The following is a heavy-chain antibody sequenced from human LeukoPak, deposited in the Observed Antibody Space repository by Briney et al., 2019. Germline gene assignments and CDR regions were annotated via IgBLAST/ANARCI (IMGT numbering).Heavy chain of an antibody. J-gene: IGHJ4*02. CDR1: GGSISSTSYY. CDR3: ARHKQGYTTSWFY. CDR2: IYYSGKT. D-gene: IGHD6-13*01. Sequence: SETLSLTCTVSGGSISSTSYYWGWIRQPPGTGLECIGSIYYSGKTYYNPSLKSRVTISVDTSKNQFSLKLSSVTAADTAVYYCARHKQGYTTSWFYWGQGTLVTVSS. V-gene: IGHV4-39*01.